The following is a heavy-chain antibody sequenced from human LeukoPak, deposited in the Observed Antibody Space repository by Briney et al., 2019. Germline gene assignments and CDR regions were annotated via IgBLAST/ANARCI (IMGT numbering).Heavy chain of an antibody. J-gene: IGHJ4*02. Sequence: ASVKVSCKASGYTFTSYGISWVRQAPGQGLEWMGWINPNSGGTNYAQKFQGRVTMTRDTSISTAYMELSSLRSDDTAVYYCASGSGTYSPDYWGQGTLVTVSS. CDR2: INPNSGGT. D-gene: IGHD3-10*01. V-gene: IGHV1-2*02. CDR3: ASGSGTYSPDY. CDR1: GYTFTSYG.